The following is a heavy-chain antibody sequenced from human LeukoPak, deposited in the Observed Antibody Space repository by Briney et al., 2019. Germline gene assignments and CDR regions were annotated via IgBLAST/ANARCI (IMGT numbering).Heavy chain of an antibody. CDR1: GYTFTSYG. D-gene: IGHD2-15*01. J-gene: IGHJ4*02. CDR2: ISAYNGNT. V-gene: IGHV1-18*01. Sequence: ASVKVSCKASGYTFTSYGISWVRQAPGQGLEWMGWISAYNGNTNYAQKLQGRVTMTTDTSTSTAYMELRSLRSEDTAVYFCARAGRYCSAGSCYSDLDFWGQGTLVTVSS. CDR3: ARAGRYCSAGSCYSDLDF.